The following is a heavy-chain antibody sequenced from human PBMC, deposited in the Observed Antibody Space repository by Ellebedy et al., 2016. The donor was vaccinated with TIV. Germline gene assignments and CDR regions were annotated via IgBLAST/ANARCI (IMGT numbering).Heavy chain of an antibody. D-gene: IGHD1-1*01. V-gene: IGHV4-59*08. CDR1: GGSLTNHF. CDR2: IYYSGTT. J-gene: IGHJ3*02. Sequence: MPSETLSLTCTVSGGSLTNHFWSWIRQLPGKGLEWIASIYYSGTTNYNPSLKSRVTISVDTSKNQFSLKLSSVTAADTAVYYCARLKATNSPFDIWGQGTMVTVSS. CDR3: ARLKATNSPFDI.